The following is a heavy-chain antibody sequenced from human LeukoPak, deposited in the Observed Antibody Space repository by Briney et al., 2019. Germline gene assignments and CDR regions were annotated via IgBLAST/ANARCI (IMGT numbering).Heavy chain of an antibody. CDR3: ARRPLSVTLIRGAFDI. J-gene: IGHJ3*02. V-gene: IGHV3-66*04. CDR2: IYSGGST. Sequence: QTGGSLRLSCAASGFTVSSNYMSWVRQAPGKGLEWVSVIYSGGSTYYTDSVKGRFTISRDNSKNTLYLQMNSLRAEDTAVYYCARRPLSVTLIRGAFDIWGHGTMVTVSS. CDR1: GFTVSSNY. D-gene: IGHD4-17*01.